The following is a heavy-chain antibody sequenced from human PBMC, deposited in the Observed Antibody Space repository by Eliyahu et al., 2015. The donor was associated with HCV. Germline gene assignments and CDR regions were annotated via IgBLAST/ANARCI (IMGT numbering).Heavy chain of an antibody. V-gene: IGHV1-3*01. CDR2: INAGNGNT. D-gene: IGHD3-10*01. Sequence: QVQLVQSGAEVKKPGASVKVSCKASGYTFTSYAMHWVARAPGQRLEWMGWINAGNGNTKYSQKFQGRVTITRDTSASTAYMELSSLRSEDTAVYYCARGPPYYYGSGSYYRTPGGDYWGQGTLVTVSS. CDR3: ARGPPYYYGSGSYYRTPGGDY. CDR1: GYTFTSYA. J-gene: IGHJ4*02.